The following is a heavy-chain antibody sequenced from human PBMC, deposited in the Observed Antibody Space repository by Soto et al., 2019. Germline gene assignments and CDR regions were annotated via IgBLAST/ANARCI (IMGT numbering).Heavy chain of an antibody. D-gene: IGHD3-22*01. Sequence: PSATLSLTCTVSGGSISSYYWSWIRQPPGKGLEWIGEINHSGSTNYNPSLKSRVTISVGTSKNQFSLKLSSVTAADTAVYYCARGQSRDSPLSVWGQGTTVTVSS. V-gene: IGHV4-34*01. CDR2: INHSGST. CDR3: ARGQSRDSPLSV. CDR1: GGSISSYY. J-gene: IGHJ6*02.